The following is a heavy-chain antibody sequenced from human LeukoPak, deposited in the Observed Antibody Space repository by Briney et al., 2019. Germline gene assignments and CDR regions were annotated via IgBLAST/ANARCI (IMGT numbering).Heavy chain of an antibody. V-gene: IGHV3-23*01. CDR2: ISGSGGQT. J-gene: IGHJ2*01. CDR3: AKDREDSAMISGVFDL. CDR1: GFTFTSYA. D-gene: IGHD5-18*01. Sequence: GSLRLSCTASGFTFTSYAMTWVRQAPGKGLEWVAGISGSGGQTYNADSVEGRFTISRDNSKNTVSLQLSSLRVEDTAVYFCAKDREDSAMISGVFDLWGRGTLVTVSS.